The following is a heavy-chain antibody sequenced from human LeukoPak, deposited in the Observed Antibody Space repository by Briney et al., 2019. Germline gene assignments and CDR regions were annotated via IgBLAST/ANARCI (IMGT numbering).Heavy chain of an antibody. CDR2: ISSSSSYI. D-gene: IGHD6-19*01. CDR1: GFTFSSYN. CDR3: ARDAGYSSSPINWFDP. Sequence: PGGSLRLSCAASGFTFSSYNMNWVRQAPGKGLEWVSSISSSSSYIYYADSVKGRFTISRDNAKNSLYLQMNSLRAEDTAVYYCARDAGYSSSPINWFDPWGQGTLVTVSS. V-gene: IGHV3-21*01. J-gene: IGHJ5*02.